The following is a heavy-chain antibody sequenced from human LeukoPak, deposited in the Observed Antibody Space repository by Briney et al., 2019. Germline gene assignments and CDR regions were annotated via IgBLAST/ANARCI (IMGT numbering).Heavy chain of an antibody. D-gene: IGHD4-17*01. CDR1: GFTFSSFV. CDR3: ARDYGDYGGTFDI. J-gene: IGHJ3*02. V-gene: IGHV3-30-3*01. Sequence: PGGSLRHSGAASGFTFSSFVIHWVRQAPGKALEWVAVISYDGSNKYYADSVKGRFTISRDNSKNTLYLQMNSLRPEDTAVYYCARDYGDYGGTFDIWGRGTMVTVSS. CDR2: ISYDGSNK.